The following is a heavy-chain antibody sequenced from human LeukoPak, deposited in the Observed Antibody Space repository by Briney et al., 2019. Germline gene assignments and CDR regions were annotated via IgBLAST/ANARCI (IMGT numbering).Heavy chain of an antibody. CDR2: MNPNSGNT. V-gene: IGHV1-8*03. D-gene: IGHD6-13*01. CDR3: AREGIIAAADY. J-gene: IGHJ4*02. CDR1: GYTFTIYD. Sequence: ASVKVSCKASGYTFTIYDINWVRRATGQGLEWMGWMNPNSGNTGYAQKFQGRVTITRNTTISTAYMELSSLRSEDTAVYYCAREGIIAAADYWGQGTLVTVSS.